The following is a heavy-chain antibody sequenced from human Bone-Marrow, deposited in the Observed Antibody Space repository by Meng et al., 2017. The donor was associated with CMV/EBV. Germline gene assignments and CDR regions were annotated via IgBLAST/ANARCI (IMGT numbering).Heavy chain of an antibody. CDR3: ARGPGTSYYDFWSGYYLNVVGYYYGMDV. Sequence: ASVKVSCKASGYTFTSYDLNWVRQATGQGLEWMGWRNPNSGNTGYAQKFQGRVTMTRNTSISTAYMELSSLRSEDTAVYYCARGPGTSYYDFWSGYYLNVVGYYYGMDVWGQGTTVTVSS. CDR2: RNPNSGNT. J-gene: IGHJ6*02. CDR1: GYTFTSYD. D-gene: IGHD3-3*01. V-gene: IGHV1-8*01.